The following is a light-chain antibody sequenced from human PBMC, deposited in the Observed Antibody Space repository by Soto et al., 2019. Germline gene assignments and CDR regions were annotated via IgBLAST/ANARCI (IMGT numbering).Light chain of an antibody. CDR2: EVS. CDR1: SSDVGGYKF. V-gene: IGLV2-23*02. CDR3: GSYAGSSIWV. Sequence: QSVLTQPASVSGSPGQSITISCTGTSSDVGGYKFVSWYQQHPGKAPKLMIYEVSNRPSGVSSRFSDSKSGNTASLTISGLQAEDEADYYCGSYAGSSIWVFGGGTKLTVL. J-gene: IGLJ3*02.